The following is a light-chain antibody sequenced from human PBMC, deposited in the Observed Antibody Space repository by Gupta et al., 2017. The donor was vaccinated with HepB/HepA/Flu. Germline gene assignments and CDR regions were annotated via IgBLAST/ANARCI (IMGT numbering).Light chain of an antibody. CDR2: YAS. CDR1: QSIGRS. CDR3: HQSDTLPRT. Sequence: DIVLTQSPDFQSVSPKEKVTISCRASQSIGRSVNWFQQKPGQSPKLLIKYASESISGVPSRFSGSGSGTDFTLTINSLEADDAAVYYCHQSDTLPRTFGQGTKVEIK. J-gene: IGKJ1*01. V-gene: IGKV6D-21*02.